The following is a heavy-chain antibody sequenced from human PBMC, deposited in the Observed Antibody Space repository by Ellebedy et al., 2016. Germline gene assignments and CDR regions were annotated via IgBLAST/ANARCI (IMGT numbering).Heavy chain of an antibody. Sequence: GESLKISCVASGFSFNTFFMSWVRQAPGKGLEWVSTISPGSDITRLADSVKGRFTISRDNFKNSVYLRMNSLRVEDTAVYYCRQGHYADLWGQGTLVTVSS. CDR2: ISPGSDIT. V-gene: IGHV3-23*01. D-gene: IGHD4-17*01. CDR3: RQGHYADL. CDR1: GFSFNTFF. J-gene: IGHJ4*02.